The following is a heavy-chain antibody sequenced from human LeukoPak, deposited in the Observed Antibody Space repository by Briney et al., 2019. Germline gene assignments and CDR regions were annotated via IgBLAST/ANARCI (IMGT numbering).Heavy chain of an antibody. J-gene: IGHJ4*02. D-gene: IGHD4-17*01. CDR3: ARDPDYGDYGDY. Sequence: GASVKVSCKASGYTFTRYYMHWVRQAPGQGLEWMGAINPSGGSANYAQKFQGRVTITADKSTSTAYMELSSLRSEDTAVYYCARDPDYGDYGDYWGQGTLVTVSS. CDR2: INPSGGSA. CDR1: GYTFTRYY. V-gene: IGHV1-46*01.